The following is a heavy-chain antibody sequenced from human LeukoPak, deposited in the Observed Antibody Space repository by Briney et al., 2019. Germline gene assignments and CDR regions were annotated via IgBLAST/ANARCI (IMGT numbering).Heavy chain of an antibody. V-gene: IGHV4-4*07. D-gene: IGHD3-10*01. CDR3: ARGSRFGESDAFDI. CDR1: GGSISSYY. CDR2: IYTSGST. J-gene: IGHJ3*02. Sequence: SETLSLTCTVSGGSISSYYWSWIRQPAGKGLEWIGRIYTSGSTNYNPSLKSRVTMSVDTSKNQFSLKLSSVTAADTAVYYCARGSRFGESDAFDIWGQGTMVTVSS.